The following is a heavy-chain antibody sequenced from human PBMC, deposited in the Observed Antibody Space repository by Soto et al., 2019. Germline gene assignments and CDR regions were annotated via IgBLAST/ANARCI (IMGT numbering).Heavy chain of an antibody. Sequence: ESGGGVVQPGRSLRLSCAASGFTFSSYGMHWVRQAPGKGLEWVAVIWYDGSNKYYADSVKGRFTISRDNSKNTLYLQMNSLRAEDTAVYYCARGTYYDFWSGYYNSVNMDVWGKGTTVTVSS. J-gene: IGHJ6*03. V-gene: IGHV3-33*01. CDR3: ARGTYYDFWSGYYNSVNMDV. D-gene: IGHD3-3*01. CDR2: IWYDGSNK. CDR1: GFTFSSYG.